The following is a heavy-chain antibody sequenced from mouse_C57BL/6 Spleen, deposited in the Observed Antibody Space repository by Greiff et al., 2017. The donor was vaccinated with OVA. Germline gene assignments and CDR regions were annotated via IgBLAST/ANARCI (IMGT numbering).Heavy chain of an antibody. J-gene: IGHJ4*01. CDR3: TTGEVDY. V-gene: IGHV14-4*01. Sequence: LVESGAELVRPGASVKLSCTASGFNIKDDYMHWVKQRPEQGLEWIGWIDPENGDTEYASKFQGKATITADTSSNTAYLQLSSLTSEDTAVYYCTTGEVDYWGQGTSVTVSS. CDR1: GFNIKDDY. CDR2: IDPENGDT.